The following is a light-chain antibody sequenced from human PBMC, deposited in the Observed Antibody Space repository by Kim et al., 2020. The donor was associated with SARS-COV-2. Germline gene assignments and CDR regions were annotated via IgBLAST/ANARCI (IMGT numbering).Light chain of an antibody. CDR3: QQYGSSPCT. CDR2: ATS. J-gene: IGKJ2*02. Sequence: SPGEGATLSCGASHSVISSYLAWYQQKPGQAPRLLIYATSSRATGIPDRFSGSGSGTDFTLTISRLEPEDFAVYYCQQYGSSPCTFGQGTKLEIK. CDR1: HSVISSY. V-gene: IGKV3-20*01.